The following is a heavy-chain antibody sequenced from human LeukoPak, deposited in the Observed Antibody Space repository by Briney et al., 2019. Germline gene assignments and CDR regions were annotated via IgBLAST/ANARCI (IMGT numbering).Heavy chain of an antibody. CDR1: GGSFSDDY. J-gene: IGHJ4*02. Sequence: PSETLSLTCTVYGGSFSDDYWSWVRQPPGEGLQWIGEINPGGSTNKNPSLQSRLIMSVDTSENQFSLNLTSVTAADTAVYYCARVHGHNLGTLDYWGQGILVTVTS. CDR2: INPGGST. D-gene: IGHD5-24*01. CDR3: ARVHGHNLGTLDY. V-gene: IGHV4-34*01.